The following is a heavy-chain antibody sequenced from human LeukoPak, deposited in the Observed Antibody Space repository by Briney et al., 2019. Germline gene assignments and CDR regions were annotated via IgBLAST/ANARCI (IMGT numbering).Heavy chain of an antibody. J-gene: IGHJ4*02. CDR2: INPSGGST. D-gene: IGHD1-26*01. CDR1: GYTFTSYY. Sequence: ASVKVSCTASGYTFTSYYMHWVRQAPGQGLEWMGIINPSGGSTSYAQKFQGRVTMTRDMSTSTVYMELSSLRSEDTAVYYCARDREGSPPFDYWGQGTLVTVSP. CDR3: ARDREGSPPFDY. V-gene: IGHV1-46*01.